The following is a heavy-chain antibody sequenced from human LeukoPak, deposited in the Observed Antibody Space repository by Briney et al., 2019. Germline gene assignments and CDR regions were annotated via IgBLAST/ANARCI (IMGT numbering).Heavy chain of an antibody. J-gene: IGHJ4*02. D-gene: IGHD6-19*01. V-gene: IGHV1-46*01. CDR3: ARQQWLDSLDY. CDR2: INPSGGST. CDR1: GYTFTSYY. Sequence: GASVKVSCKASGYTFTSYYMHWVRQAPGQGLEWMGIINPSGGSTSYAQKFQGRVTMTRDTSTSTVYMELSRLRSDDTAVYYCARQQWLDSLDYWGQGTLVTVSS.